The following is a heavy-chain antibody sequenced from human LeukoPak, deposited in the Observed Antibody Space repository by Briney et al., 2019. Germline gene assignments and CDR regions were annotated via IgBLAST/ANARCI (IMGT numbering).Heavy chain of an antibody. V-gene: IGHV1-18*01. J-gene: IGHJ5*02. Sequence: GASVKVSCKASGYTFTSYGISWVRQAPGQGLEWMGWISAYNGNTNYAQKLQGRVTMTTDTSTSTAYMELRSLRSDDTAVYYCARVGCGGDCYSGWFDPWGQGTLVTVSS. CDR2: ISAYNGNT. CDR1: GYTFTSYG. D-gene: IGHD2-21*02. CDR3: ARVGCGGDCYSGWFDP.